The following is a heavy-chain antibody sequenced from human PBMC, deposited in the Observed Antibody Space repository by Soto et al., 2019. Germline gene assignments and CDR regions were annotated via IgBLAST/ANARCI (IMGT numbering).Heavy chain of an antibody. J-gene: IGHJ4*02. Sequence: QVQLQESGPGLVKPSETLSLTCTVSGGSVSSGSYYWSWIRQPPGKGLEWIGYIYYSGSTNYNPPLNSRVTISVDTSKNQFSLKLSSVTAADTAVYYCARATGYSYGPVDYWGQGTLVTVSS. CDR2: IYYSGST. D-gene: IGHD5-18*01. CDR1: GGSVSSGSYY. V-gene: IGHV4-61*01. CDR3: ARATGYSYGPVDY.